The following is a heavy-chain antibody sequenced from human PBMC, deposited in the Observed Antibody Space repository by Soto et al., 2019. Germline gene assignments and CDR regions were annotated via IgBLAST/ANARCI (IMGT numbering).Heavy chain of an antibody. J-gene: IGHJ5*02. V-gene: IGHV3-30*18. Sequence: QVQLVESGGGVVQPGGSLRLSCAASGFMFSGYGMHWIRQAPGKGLEWVAVVSHDGVDNYYGDSVMGRCTVSRDDSKNTLFLQSDRVTADDSGVYYCAKLIGGVKASGGTGNWIDPWGQGTLVTVSS. D-gene: IGHD2-15*01. CDR3: AKLIGGVKASGGTGNWIDP. CDR1: GFMFSGYG. CDR2: VSHDGVDN.